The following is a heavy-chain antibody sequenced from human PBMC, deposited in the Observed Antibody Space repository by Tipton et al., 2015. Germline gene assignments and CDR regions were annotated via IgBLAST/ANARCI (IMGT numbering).Heavy chain of an antibody. D-gene: IGHD2-8*02. J-gene: IGHJ4*02. V-gene: IGHV4-61*01. CDR1: GASVSSGRYY. CDR3: ARATGRCTGDGCGSTSFSSFDN. CDR2: ISYSGST. Sequence: TLSLTCIVSGASVSSGRYYWSWIRQPPGKGLEWIGDISYSGSTNYNPSLKSRVTISVDTSKSQFSLKLTSVTAADTAVYYCARATGRCTGDGCGSTSFSSFDNWGQGTLVTVSS.